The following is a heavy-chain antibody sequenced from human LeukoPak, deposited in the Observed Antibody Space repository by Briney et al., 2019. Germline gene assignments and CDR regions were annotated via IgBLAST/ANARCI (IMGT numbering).Heavy chain of an antibody. CDR2: IYTSGST. J-gene: IGHJ4*02. D-gene: IGHD3-22*01. CDR1: GGSISSYY. CDR3: ARGTEYYFDNSGYHFDY. V-gene: IGHV4-4*07. Sequence: SETLSLTCTVSGGSISSYYWSWIRQPAGKGLEWIGRIYTSGSTNYNPSLKSRVTISVDTSKNQFSLKLSSVTAADTAVYYCARGTEYYFDNSGYHFDYWGQGTLVTVSS.